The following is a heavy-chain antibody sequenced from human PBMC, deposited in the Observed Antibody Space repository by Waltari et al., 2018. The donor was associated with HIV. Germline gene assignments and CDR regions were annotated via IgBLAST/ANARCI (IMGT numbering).Heavy chain of an antibody. CDR2: IKAGNSNT. CDR1: GYTFTSYS. J-gene: IGHJ6*02. CDR3: AREKNIPEKYHGMDV. Sequence: QVQLVQAGAEVTKPGASVTVSRMASGYTFTSYSMHRVRQAPGRRFEWMGWIKAGNSNTKYSQKMQGRVTITRDTSASTAYMELTSLRSEDTAVYYCAREKNIPEKYHGMDVWGQGTTVTVSS. V-gene: IGHV1-3*01.